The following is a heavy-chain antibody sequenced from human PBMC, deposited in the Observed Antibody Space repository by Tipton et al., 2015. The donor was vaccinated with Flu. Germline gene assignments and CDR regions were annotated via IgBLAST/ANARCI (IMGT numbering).Heavy chain of an antibody. Sequence: SLRLSCVGSGYPFSSYAMTWVRQAPGKGLEWVSVITASGGTTYYADSVKGRFTISRDNSETTLYLQMTSLRAEDTAVYYCAKGVEWWELEGWGQGTLVPVSS. V-gene: IGHV3-23*01. D-gene: IGHD2-15*01. CDR3: AKGVEWWELEG. CDR1: GYPFSSYA. CDR2: ITASGGTT. J-gene: IGHJ4*02.